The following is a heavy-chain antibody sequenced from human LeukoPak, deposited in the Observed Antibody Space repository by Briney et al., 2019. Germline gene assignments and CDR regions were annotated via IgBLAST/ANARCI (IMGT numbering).Heavy chain of an antibody. CDR2: IYHSGST. CDR3: ARVPYYYDSSGSHDY. J-gene: IGHJ4*02. D-gene: IGHD3-22*01. CDR1: GGSFSGYY. V-gene: IGHV4-34*01. Sequence: SETLSLTCAVYGGSFSGYYWSWIRQPPGKGLEWIGEIYHSGSTNYNPSLKSRVTISVDKSKNQFSLKLSSVTAADTAVYYCARVPYYYDSSGSHDYWGQGTLVTVSS.